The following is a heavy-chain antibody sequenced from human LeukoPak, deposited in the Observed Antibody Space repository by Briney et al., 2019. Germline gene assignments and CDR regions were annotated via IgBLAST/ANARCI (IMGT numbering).Heavy chain of an antibody. D-gene: IGHD3-16*01. CDR1: GFTLDDYV. CDR2: IRRKVYGGTT. Sequence: GGSLRLSCAASGFTLDDYVMSWVRQAPGKGVGWVGLIRRKVYGGTTEYAASVKDRFSISREDSKSIAYLQMNSLKTEDTAVYYCTRTLDHDYVWGSSWGQGTLVTVSS. V-gene: IGHV3-49*04. J-gene: IGHJ4*02. CDR3: TRTLDHDYVWGSS.